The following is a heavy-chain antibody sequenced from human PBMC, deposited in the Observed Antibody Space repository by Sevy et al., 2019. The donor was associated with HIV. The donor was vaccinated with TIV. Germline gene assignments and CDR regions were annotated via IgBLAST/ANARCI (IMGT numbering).Heavy chain of an antibody. V-gene: IGHV3-9*01. J-gene: IGHJ4*02. CDR3: VKDRSGSYSFDY. Sequence: GGSLRLSCAASGFTFDDYTMNWVRQAPGKGLEWVSGISWSSGNIAYADSVEGRFTISRDNAKNSLYLQMNSLRVEDTALYYCVKDRSGSYSFDYWGQGTLVAVSS. CDR2: ISWSSGNI. D-gene: IGHD1-26*01. CDR1: GFTFDDYT.